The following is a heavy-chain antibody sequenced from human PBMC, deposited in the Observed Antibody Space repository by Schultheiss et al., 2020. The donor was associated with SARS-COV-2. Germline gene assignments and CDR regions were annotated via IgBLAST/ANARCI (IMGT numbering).Heavy chain of an antibody. J-gene: IGHJ6*02. Sequence: ASVKVSCKASGYTFTSYGISWVRQAPGQGLEWMGWISVYNGNTNYAQKLQGRVTMTTDTSTSTAYMELRSLRSDDTAVYYCARVRIVVVPAAMGYYYYYGMDVWGQGTTVTVSS. V-gene: IGHV1-18*01. CDR3: ARVRIVVVPAAMGYYYYYGMDV. CDR1: GYTFTSYG. CDR2: ISVYNGNT. D-gene: IGHD2-2*01.